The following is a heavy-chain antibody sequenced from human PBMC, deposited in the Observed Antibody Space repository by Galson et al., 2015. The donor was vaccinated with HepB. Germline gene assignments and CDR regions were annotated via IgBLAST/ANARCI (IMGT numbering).Heavy chain of an antibody. CDR1: GFSLSRDEVR. Sequence: PALVKPTQTLTLTCTFSGFSLSRDEVRVSWIRQSPGKALEWLARIDWDDDEYYSTSLNARLTISRENSKTQVVLTMTNVDPVDTATYYCARSLYDRKVLDYWGQGTLVTVSS. V-gene: IGHV2-70*04. CDR2: IDWDDDE. D-gene: IGHD1-14*01. CDR3: ARSLYDRKVLDY. J-gene: IGHJ4*02.